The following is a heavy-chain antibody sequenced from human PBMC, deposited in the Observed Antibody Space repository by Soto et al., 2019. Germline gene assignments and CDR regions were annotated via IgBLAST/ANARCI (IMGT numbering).Heavy chain of an antibody. CDR1: GGSISSYY. D-gene: IGHD4-17*01. J-gene: IGHJ4*02. CDR3: ARDKSAVTTTFDY. CDR2: IYYSGST. V-gene: IGHV4-59*01. Sequence: SATLSLTGTGSGGSISSYYWSWVRQPPGKGLEWIGYIYYSGSTNYNPSLKSRVTISVDTSKNQFSLKLSSVTAADTAVYYCARDKSAVTTTFDYWGQGTPVTVSS.